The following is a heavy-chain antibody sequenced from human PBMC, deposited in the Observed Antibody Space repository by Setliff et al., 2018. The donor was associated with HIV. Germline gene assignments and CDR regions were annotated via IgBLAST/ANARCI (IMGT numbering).Heavy chain of an antibody. CDR1: GGSVSGHY. CDR3: ASAYCSSAGCYVRWGNGMDV. CDR2: IYHSGST. Sequence: SETLSLTCAVYGGSVSGHYWGWFRQPPGKGLEWIGEIYHSGSTNYNPSLKSRVTISVDKSKNQFSLKLSSVTAADTAMYYCASAYCSSAGCYVRWGNGMDVWGQGTTVTV. J-gene: IGHJ6*02. V-gene: IGHV4-34*01. D-gene: IGHD2-2*01.